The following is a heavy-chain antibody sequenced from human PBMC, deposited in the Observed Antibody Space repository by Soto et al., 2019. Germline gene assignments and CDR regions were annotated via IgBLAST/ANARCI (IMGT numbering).Heavy chain of an antibody. J-gene: IGHJ4*02. CDR2: INPSGRTT. D-gene: IGHD4-17*01. V-gene: IGHV1-46*01. CDR3: ERDLNVKTVTTSFDS. Sequence: QVQLMQSGAEVKKPGASVKVACKTSGFTFSKYYMHWLRQVPGQGLEWVGVINPSGRTTSYEQKFLGRVTVTRDASTATVYLGLNSLRSGDTAVYYCERDLNVKTVTTSFDSWGQGTLVTVSS. CDR1: GFTFSKYY.